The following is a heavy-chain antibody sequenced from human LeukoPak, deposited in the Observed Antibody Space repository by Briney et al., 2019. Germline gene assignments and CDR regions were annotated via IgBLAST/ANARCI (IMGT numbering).Heavy chain of an antibody. D-gene: IGHD3-10*01. Sequence: PGGSLRLSCTASGFTFSSFGMHWVRQAPGKGLEWVTAISSVGHTNKSADSVKGRFTISRDNSKNTLYLQMHSLREDDTAVYYCAKEVGWFNAFDVWGQGTMAPASS. CDR2: ISSVGHTN. J-gene: IGHJ3*01. CDR1: GFTFSSFG. CDR3: AKEVGWFNAFDV. V-gene: IGHV3-30*18.